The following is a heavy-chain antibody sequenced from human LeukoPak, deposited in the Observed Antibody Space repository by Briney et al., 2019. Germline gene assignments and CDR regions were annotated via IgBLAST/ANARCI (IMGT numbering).Heavy chain of an antibody. CDR2: ISGSGGST. V-gene: IGHV3-23*01. D-gene: IGHD2-15*01. J-gene: IGHJ4*02. CDR3: AKGGYCSGGSYYHHYFDY. Sequence: PGGSLRLSCAASGFTFSSYAMSWVRQAPGKGLEWVSAISGSGGSTYYADSVKGRFTISRDNSKNTLYLQMNSLRAEDTAVYYCAKGGYCSGGSYYHHYFDYWGQGTLVTVSS. CDR1: GFTFSSYA.